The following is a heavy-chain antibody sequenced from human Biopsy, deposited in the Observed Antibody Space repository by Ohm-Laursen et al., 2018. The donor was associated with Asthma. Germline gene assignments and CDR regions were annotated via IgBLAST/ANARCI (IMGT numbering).Heavy chain of an antibody. CDR2: VSSSGGAR. J-gene: IGHJ3*02. D-gene: IGHD3-3*01. V-gene: IGHV3-23*01. CDR1: GFRFSDYG. Sequence: GSLRLSCSASGFRFSDYGMHWVRQAPGKGLEWVASVSSSGGARDYADSVKGRFTISRDNSNTVYLQMNSLRAEDTAVYYCAKERYYDFWSGYPIWGQGTMVTVSS. CDR3: AKERYYDFWSGYPI.